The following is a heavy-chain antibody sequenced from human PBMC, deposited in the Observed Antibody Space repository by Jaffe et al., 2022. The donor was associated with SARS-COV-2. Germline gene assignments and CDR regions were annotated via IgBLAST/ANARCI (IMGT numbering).Heavy chain of an antibody. CDR3: ARAEIEYCSGGSCSDFDY. CDR2: ISSSSSYI. D-gene: IGHD2-15*01. V-gene: IGHV3-21*01. J-gene: IGHJ4*02. Sequence: EVQLVESGGGLVKPGGSLRLSCAASGFTFSSYSMNWVRQAPGKGLEWVSSISSSSSYIYYADSVKGRFTISRDNAKNSLYLQMNSLRAEDTAVYYCARAEIEYCSGGSCSDFDYWGQGTLVTVSS. CDR1: GFTFSSYS.